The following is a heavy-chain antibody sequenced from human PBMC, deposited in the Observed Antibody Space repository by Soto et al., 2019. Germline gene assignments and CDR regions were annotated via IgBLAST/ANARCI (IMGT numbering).Heavy chain of an antibody. CDR3: ARGGVGDYSNYVPYFDY. D-gene: IGHD4-4*01. J-gene: IGHJ4*02. CDR2: INWNGGST. CDR1: GFTFDDYG. V-gene: IGHV3-20*01. Sequence: GGSLRLSCAASGFTFDDYGMSWVRQAPGKGLEWVSGINWNGGSTAYADSVKGRFTISRDNAKNSLYLQMNSLKAEDTALYHCARGGVGDYSNYVPYFDYWGQGTLVTVSS.